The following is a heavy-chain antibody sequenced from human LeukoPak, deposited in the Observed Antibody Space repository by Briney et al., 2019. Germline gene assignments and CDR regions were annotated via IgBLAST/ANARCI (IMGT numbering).Heavy chain of an antibody. V-gene: IGHV3-11*01. D-gene: IGHD5-12*01. Sequence: GGSLRLSCAVSGFTFTDTYMTWIRQAPGKGLESLSYISPSGTDISYADSVKGRFTISRDNAKNSLYLQMNSLRAEDTAVYYCARDLDVDIVATSHAFDIWGQGTMVTVPS. J-gene: IGHJ3*02. CDR2: ISPSGTDI. CDR1: GFTFTDTY. CDR3: ARDLDVDIVATSHAFDI.